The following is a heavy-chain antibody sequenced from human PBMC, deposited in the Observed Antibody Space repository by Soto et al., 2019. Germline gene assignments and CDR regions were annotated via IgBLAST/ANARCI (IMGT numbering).Heavy chain of an antibody. V-gene: IGHV1-69*12. CDR2: IIPISGTA. CDR3: ARDRNWGYQNWYFDL. J-gene: IGHJ2*01. D-gene: IGHD7-27*01. Sequence: QVQLVQSGAEVKKPGSSVKVSCKASGGTFSSYAISWVRQAPGQGLEWMGGIIPISGTANYAQKFQGRVTITADESTSTAYMELSSLRSEDTAVYYCARDRNWGYQNWYFDLWGRGTLVTVSS. CDR1: GGTFSSYA.